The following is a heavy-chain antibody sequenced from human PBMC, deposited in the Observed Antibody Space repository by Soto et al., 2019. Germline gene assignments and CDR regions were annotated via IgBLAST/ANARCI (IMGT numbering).Heavy chain of an antibody. Sequence: GGSLSLSCAASGFTFSSYGMHWVRQAPGKGLEWVAVISYDGSNKYYADSVKGRFTISRDNSKNTLYLQMNSLGAEDTAVYYCAKAKLYSPPLDYWGQGTLVTVSS. CDR3: AKAKLYSPPLDY. D-gene: IGHD2-8*01. V-gene: IGHV3-30*18. CDR1: GFTFSSYG. CDR2: ISYDGSNK. J-gene: IGHJ4*02.